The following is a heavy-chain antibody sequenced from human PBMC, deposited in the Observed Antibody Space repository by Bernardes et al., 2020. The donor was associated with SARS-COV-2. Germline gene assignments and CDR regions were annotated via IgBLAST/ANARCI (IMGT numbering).Heavy chain of an antibody. Sequence: SETLSLTCTVSGDSVRSGTYFWSWIRQRPGTGLEWLGYSDNRATAYYSPPLKSRATISVDTSKNNFSLKLTAVTAADTAVYFCARVPIYCTPSECHIFAWFDPWGPGTLVTVS. V-gene: IGHV4-31*03. J-gene: IGHJ5*02. D-gene: IGHD2-8*01. CDR3: ARVPIYCTPSECHIFAWFDP. CDR2: SDNRATA. CDR1: GDSVRSGTYF.